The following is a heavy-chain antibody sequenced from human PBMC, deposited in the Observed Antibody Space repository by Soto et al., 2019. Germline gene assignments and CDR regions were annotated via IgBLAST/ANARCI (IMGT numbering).Heavy chain of an antibody. Sequence: QVQLQESGPGLVKPSQTLSLTCTVSGGSISSGDYYWSWIRQPPGTGLEWIGYIYYSGSTYYNPSLRSRVTISVDTSKNQFSLKLRSVTAADTAVYYCARARGARYFDYWGQGTLVTVSS. CDR1: GGSISSGDYY. CDR2: IYYSGST. D-gene: IGHD2-15*01. V-gene: IGHV4-30-4*01. CDR3: ARARGARYFDY. J-gene: IGHJ4*02.